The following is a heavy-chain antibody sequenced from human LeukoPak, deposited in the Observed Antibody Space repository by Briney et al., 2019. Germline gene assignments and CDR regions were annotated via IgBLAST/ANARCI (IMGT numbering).Heavy chain of an antibody. CDR1: GGSISGYY. Sequence: SETLSLTCTVSGGSISGYYWSWIRQPAGKGLEWIGRIYTSGSTNYNPSLKSRVTMSVDTSKNQFSLKLSSVTAADTAVYYCARDGYSSGYYRDWGQGTLVTVSS. CDR3: ARDGYSSGYYRD. CDR2: IYTSGST. J-gene: IGHJ4*02. V-gene: IGHV4-4*07. D-gene: IGHD3-22*01.